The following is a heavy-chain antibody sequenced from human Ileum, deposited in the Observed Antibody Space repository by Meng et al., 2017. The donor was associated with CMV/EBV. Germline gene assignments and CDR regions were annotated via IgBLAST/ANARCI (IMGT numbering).Heavy chain of an antibody. D-gene: IGHD3-3*01. J-gene: IGHJ4*02. Sequence: SETLSLTCTVSGGSVSSGSYYWSWIRQPPGKGLEWIGYVYYSGSTNYNPSLKSRLTISSDTSKNQFSLNLGSVTAADTSVYYCARSRAIFGVEIMPDYFDYWGQGTLVTVSS. V-gene: IGHV4-61*01. CDR2: VYYSGST. CDR1: GGSVSSGSYY. CDR3: ARSRAIFGVEIMPDYFDY.